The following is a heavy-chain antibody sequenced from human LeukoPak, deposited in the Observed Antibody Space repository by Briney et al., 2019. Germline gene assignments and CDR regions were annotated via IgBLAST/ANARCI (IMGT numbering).Heavy chain of an antibody. Sequence: SETLSLTCTVSSGSISSFYWGWIRQPPGKGLEWFGYIYYSGSTYYNPSIKSRVTISVDTYKNQFSLKMSSVTAADTAVYYCASRYSSGWYPYYYYYYYMDVWGKGTTVTVSS. CDR3: ASRYSSGWYPYYYYYYYMDV. V-gene: IGHV4-59*08. J-gene: IGHJ6*03. CDR2: IYYSGST. D-gene: IGHD6-19*01. CDR1: SGSISSFY.